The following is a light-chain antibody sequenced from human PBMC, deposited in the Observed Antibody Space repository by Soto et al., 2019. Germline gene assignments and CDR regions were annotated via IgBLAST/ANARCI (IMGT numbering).Light chain of an antibody. CDR3: QQYVNSRWT. CDR1: QSVSSNY. CDR2: GAS. V-gene: IGKV3-20*01. Sequence: EIVLTQSPGTLSLSPGERATLSCRPSQSVSSNYLAWYQQRPGQAPRLLIYGASRRATGIPDRFSGSGSGTDFILSISRVEPEDSAVYYCQQYVNSRWTFGQGTKV. J-gene: IGKJ1*01.